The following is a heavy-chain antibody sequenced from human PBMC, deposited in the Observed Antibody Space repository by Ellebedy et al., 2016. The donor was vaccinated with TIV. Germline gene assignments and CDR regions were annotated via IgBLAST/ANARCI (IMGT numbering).Heavy chain of an antibody. Sequence: SVKVSXKASRGTFSSYAISWVRQAPGQGLEWMGGIIPIFGTANYAQKFQGRVTITADESTSTAYMELSSLRSEDTAVYYCARDNSDFWSGSKPPLHWFNPWGQGTMVTVSS. V-gene: IGHV1-69*13. CDR1: RGTFSSYA. CDR3: ARDNSDFWSGSKPPLHWFNP. CDR2: IIPIFGTA. J-gene: IGHJ3*01. D-gene: IGHD3-3*01.